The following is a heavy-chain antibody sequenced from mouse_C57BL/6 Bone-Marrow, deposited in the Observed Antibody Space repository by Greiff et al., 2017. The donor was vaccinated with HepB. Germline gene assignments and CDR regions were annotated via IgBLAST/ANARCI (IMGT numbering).Heavy chain of an antibody. CDR3: ASPYYGSRWYFDV. J-gene: IGHJ1*03. CDR1: GFSLTSYG. V-gene: IGHV2-2*01. Sequence: VKLMESGPGLVQPSQSLSITCTVSGFSLTSYGVHWVRQSPGKGLEWLGVIWSGGSTDYNAAFISRLSISKDNSKSQVFFKMNSLQADDTAIYYCASPYYGSRWYFDVWGTGTTVTVSS. D-gene: IGHD1-1*01. CDR2: IWSGGST.